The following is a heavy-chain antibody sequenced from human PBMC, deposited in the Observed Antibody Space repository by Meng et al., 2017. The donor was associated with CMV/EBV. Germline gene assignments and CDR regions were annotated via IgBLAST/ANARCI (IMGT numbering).Heavy chain of an antibody. D-gene: IGHD2-21*01. CDR2: ISWDGGST. Sequence: GESLKISCAASGFTFDDYAMHWVRQAPGKGLEWVSLISWDGGSTYYADSVKGRFTISRDNSKNSLYLQMNSLRAEDTALYYCAKDLEETGDTIDYWGQGTLVTVSS. CDR3: AKDLEETGDTIDY. J-gene: IGHJ4*02. CDR1: GFTFDDYA. V-gene: IGHV3-43D*03.